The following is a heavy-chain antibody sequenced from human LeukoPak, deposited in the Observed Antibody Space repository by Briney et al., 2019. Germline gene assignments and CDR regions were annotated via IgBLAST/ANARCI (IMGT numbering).Heavy chain of an antibody. CDR3: AREGSRRLYMDV. CDR1: GGSFSGYY. V-gene: IGHV4-34*01. J-gene: IGHJ6*03. CDR2: INHSGSTKYVNHSGST. D-gene: IGHD1-26*01. Sequence: SETLSLTCAVYGGSFSGYYWSWIRQPPGKGLEWIGEINHSGSTKYVNHSGSTNYNPSLKSRVTISVDTSKKQFSLKLSSVTAADTAVYSCAREGSRRLYMDVWGKGTTVTVSS.